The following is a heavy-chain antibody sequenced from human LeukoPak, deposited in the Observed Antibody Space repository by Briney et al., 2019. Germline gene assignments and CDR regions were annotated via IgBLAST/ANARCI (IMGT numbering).Heavy chain of an antibody. D-gene: IGHD3-3*01. CDR1: GGTFSSYA. CDR2: IIPIFGTA. J-gene: IGHJ4*02. Sequence: GASVKVSRKASGGTFSSYAISWVRQAPGQGLEWMGGIIPIFGTANYAQKFHGRVTITADESTSTAYMELSSLRSEDTAVYYCAREKSLGDFWSGYSEYWGQGTLVTVSS. CDR3: AREKSLGDFWSGYSEY. V-gene: IGHV1-69*01.